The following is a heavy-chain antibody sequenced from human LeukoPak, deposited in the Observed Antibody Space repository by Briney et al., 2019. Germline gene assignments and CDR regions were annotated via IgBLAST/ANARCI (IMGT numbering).Heavy chain of an antibody. CDR3: ATDGAGFDT. CDR1: GFTFNDYY. J-gene: IGHJ5*02. CDR2: INIGGTNT. Sequence: GGSLRLSCAASGFTFNDYYMSWIRQAPGKGLEWLSYINIGGTNTHYADSVKGRFTISRDNAKNSLYLEMNNLRAEDTGVYYCATDGAGFDTWGQGVLVTVSS. V-gene: IGHV3-11*01.